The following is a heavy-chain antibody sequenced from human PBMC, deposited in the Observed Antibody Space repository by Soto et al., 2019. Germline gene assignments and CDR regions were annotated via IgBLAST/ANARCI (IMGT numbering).Heavy chain of an antibody. V-gene: IGHV1-18*04. CDR1: GYTFTNYG. D-gene: IGHD3-22*01. Sequence: QVPLVHSGAEVKKPGASMKVSCKASGYTFTNYGISWVRQAPGQGLEWMGWINPYNGNTYYTQKLQGRVTMTTDTSTTTAYMELRSLRSDDTAMYYCARVPTDTSGYYKYYFDYWGQGTLVTVSS. J-gene: IGHJ4*02. CDR3: ARVPTDTSGYYKYYFDY. CDR2: INPYNGNT.